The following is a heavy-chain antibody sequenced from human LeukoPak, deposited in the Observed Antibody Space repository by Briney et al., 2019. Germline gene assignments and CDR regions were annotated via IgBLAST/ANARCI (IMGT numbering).Heavy chain of an antibody. D-gene: IGHD3-10*01. Sequence: PGGSLRLSCAASGFTFSGSWMNWVRQAPGKGLVWVSRIKGNGSKTNYADSVKGRFTVSRDNAKNTLYLQMNSLRAEDTAVYFCAKDVGLGTGNCARWGQGTLVTVSS. CDR2: IKGNGSKT. CDR1: GFTFSGSW. CDR3: AKDVGLGTGNCAR. J-gene: IGHJ4*02. V-gene: IGHV3-74*01.